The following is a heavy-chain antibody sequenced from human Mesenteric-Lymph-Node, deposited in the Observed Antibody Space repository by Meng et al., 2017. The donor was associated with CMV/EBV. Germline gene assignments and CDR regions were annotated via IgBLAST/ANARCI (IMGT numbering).Heavy chain of an antibody. CDR1: GFTFSSYG. V-gene: IGHV3-30*02. CDR2: IRYDESDK. Sequence: GESLKISCAASGFTFSSYGMHWVRQAPGKGLEWVAFIRYDESDKLYADSVKGRFTISRDNSHNTLFLQMNSLRAEDTAMYYCAKGHTYCSGSSCHLDSWGQGTLVTVSS. J-gene: IGHJ5*01. D-gene: IGHD2-15*01. CDR3: AKGHTYCSGSSCHLDS.